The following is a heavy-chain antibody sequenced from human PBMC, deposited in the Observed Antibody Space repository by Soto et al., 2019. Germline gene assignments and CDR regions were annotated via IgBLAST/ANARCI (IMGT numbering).Heavy chain of an antibody. D-gene: IGHD3-10*01. J-gene: IGHJ5*02. CDR1: GYTFTSYA. CDR2: INAGNGNT. CDR3: AVLWFGEHLNWFDP. Sequence: GASVKVSCKAAGYTFTSYAIHWVRQAPGQRLEWMGWINAGNGNTKYSQKFQGRVTITADKSTSTAYMELSSLRSEDTAVYYCAVLWFGEHLNWFDPWGQGTLVTVSS. V-gene: IGHV1-3*01.